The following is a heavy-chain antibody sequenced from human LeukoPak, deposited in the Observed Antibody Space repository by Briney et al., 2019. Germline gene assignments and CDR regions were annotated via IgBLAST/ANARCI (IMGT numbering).Heavy chain of an antibody. CDR3: ARDTATGSY. D-gene: IGHD6-13*01. Sequence: PSETLSLTCAVYGGSFSGYYWNWILQPPGKGLEWIGEINHSGSTNYNPSLKSRVTISVDTSTSQFSLKLTSVTAADTAVYYCARDTATGSYWGQGTLVTVSS. V-gene: IGHV4-34*01. CDR1: GGSFSGYY. CDR2: INHSGST. J-gene: IGHJ4*02.